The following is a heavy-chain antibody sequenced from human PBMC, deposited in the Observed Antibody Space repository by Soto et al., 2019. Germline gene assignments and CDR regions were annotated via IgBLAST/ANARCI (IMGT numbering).Heavy chain of an antibody. D-gene: IGHD3-3*01. CDR1: GYTFSTYE. J-gene: IGHJ6*02. Sequence: GSVKVSCNASGYTFSTYEINWVRHAPGQGLEWRGCMDPNSGSTGYTQHFHGRLPMTRNISRNTVHMELSTLQSEDTAVYYCARERKFDFWRKGLDVWGQGTTVTVSS. CDR2: MDPNSGST. CDR3: ARERKFDFWRKGLDV. V-gene: IGHV1-8*01.